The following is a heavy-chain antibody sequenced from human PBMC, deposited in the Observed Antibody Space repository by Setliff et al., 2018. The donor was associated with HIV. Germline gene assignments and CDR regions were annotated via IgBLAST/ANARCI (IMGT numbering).Heavy chain of an antibody. CDR2: ISAYDGDT. CDR3: ARVGLSAVPFPTVY. J-gene: IGHJ4*02. V-gene: IGHV1-18*01. D-gene: IGHD4-4*01. CDR1: NYTFTNYA. Sequence: ASVKVSCKASNYTFTNYALTRVRQAPGQRPEWMGWISAYDGDTKYAQKFHNRLSMTADTSTTTAYMALRGLTSDDTGVYYCARVGLSAVPFPTVYWGQGTLVTVSS.